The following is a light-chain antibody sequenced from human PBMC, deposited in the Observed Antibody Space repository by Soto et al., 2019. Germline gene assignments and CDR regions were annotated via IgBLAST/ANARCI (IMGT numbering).Light chain of an antibody. J-gene: IGKJ4*01. Sequence: DIQMTQSPSPLSASVGDRVTITCRASQSISSRLAWYQQKPGKAPNLLIYDASSLEGGVPSRFSGSGSGTEFTLTISSLQPEDVATYYCLQHNSSPLTLGGGTKVDIK. CDR1: QSISSR. V-gene: IGKV1-5*01. CDR2: DAS. CDR3: LQHNSSPLT.